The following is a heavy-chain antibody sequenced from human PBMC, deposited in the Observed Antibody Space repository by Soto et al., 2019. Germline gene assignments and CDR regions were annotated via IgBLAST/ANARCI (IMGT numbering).Heavy chain of an antibody. CDR1: GGSFRRYA. CDR3: AGVRCSSTSCYESYYYGMDV. Sequence: QVQLVQSGAEVKKPGSSVKVSCKASGGSFRRYAITWVRQAPGQGLEWMGGIIPMFGTTNYAQNLQGRVTITADTPTSTTYMEMNSLNSDDTAVYYCAGVRCSSTSCYESYYYGMDVWGQGTTVTVSS. D-gene: IGHD2-2*01. V-gene: IGHV1-69*06. CDR2: IIPMFGTT. J-gene: IGHJ6*02.